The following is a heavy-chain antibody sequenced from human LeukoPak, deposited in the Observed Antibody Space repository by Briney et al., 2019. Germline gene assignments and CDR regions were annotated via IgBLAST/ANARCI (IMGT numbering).Heavy chain of an antibody. D-gene: IGHD6-19*01. Sequence: GASVMVSCTPSGYTFTDYYMHWVRQAPGQGLEWMGVINPSGDSTRYEQNFQDRVTMTRETSTRTVYMELSSLRSEDTAVYYCARGYSSSYRIDYWGQGTLVTVSS. V-gene: IGHV1-46*01. J-gene: IGHJ4*02. CDR3: ARGYSSSYRIDY. CDR2: INPSGDST. CDR1: GYTFTDYY.